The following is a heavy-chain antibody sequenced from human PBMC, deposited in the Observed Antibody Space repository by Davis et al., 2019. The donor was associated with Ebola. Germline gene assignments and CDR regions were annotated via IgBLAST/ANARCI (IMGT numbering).Heavy chain of an antibody. Sequence: ASVKVSCKASGYTFTTYYIHWVRQAPGQGLEWMGIINPSGGSTVYAQKFQGRVAMTIDTSTNTLYMELRSLRSDDAAMYYCVRSNSWYGDYWGRGTLVTVSS. D-gene: IGHD6-13*01. CDR3: VRSNSWYGDY. CDR1: GYTFTTYY. J-gene: IGHJ4*02. V-gene: IGHV1-46*01. CDR2: INPSGGST.